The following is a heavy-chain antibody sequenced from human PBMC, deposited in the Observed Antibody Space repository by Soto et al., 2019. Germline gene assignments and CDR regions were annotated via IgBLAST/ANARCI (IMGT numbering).Heavy chain of an antibody. V-gene: IGHV4-34*01. CDR3: ARSDNRNSLYGVDV. CDR1: GGSLSGYY. CDR2: INHRGSS. J-gene: IGHJ6*02. D-gene: IGHD1-7*01. Sequence: LSLTCAVNGGSLSGYYWSWIRQSPGKGLEWIGEINHRGSSDYNPSLKSRVTISIDASKNHVTLELTSVTAADTAVYYCARSDNRNSLYGVDVWGQGTAVTVSS.